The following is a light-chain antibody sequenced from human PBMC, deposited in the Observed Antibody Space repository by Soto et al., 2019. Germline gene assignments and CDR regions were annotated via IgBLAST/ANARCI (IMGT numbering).Light chain of an antibody. CDR1: SSDVGAYNC. Sequence: QSALTQPRSVSGSPGQSVTISCTGTSSDVGAYNCVSWYQQHPGKAPKLMIYDVSKRPSGVPDRISGSKSGNTAYLTISGLQSEDEGDYYCCSYAGKYTHVVFGGGTKLTVL. J-gene: IGLJ2*01. CDR2: DVS. CDR3: CSYAGKYTHVV. V-gene: IGLV2-11*01.